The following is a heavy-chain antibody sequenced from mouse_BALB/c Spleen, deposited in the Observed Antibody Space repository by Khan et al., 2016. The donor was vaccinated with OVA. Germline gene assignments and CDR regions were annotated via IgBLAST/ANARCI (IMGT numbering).Heavy chain of an antibody. CDR3: ASAYYWSDGYDAMDY. D-gene: IGHD2-14*01. CDR2: ILGGGNT. CDR1: GFSFSRYN. Sequence: QVQLKESGPGLVAPSQGLSITCTVSGFSFSRYNIHWIRQPPRKDLVWLGMILGGGNTDYNSTLNIRLSISTDNSTRQVFLKMNSLQTEDTAVYFCASAYYWSDGYDAMDYWGQGTSVTVSS. V-gene: IGHV2-6-4*01. J-gene: IGHJ4*01.